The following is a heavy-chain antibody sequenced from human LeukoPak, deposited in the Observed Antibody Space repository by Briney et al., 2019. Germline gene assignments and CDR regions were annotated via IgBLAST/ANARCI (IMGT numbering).Heavy chain of an antibody. CDR2: IKQDGSEK. CDR1: GFTFSSYW. CDR3: TTSEIAVAGTKDAFDI. J-gene: IGHJ3*02. D-gene: IGHD6-19*01. Sequence: GGSLRLSCAASGFTFSSYWMSWVRQAPGKGLEWVANIKQDGSEKYYVDSVKGRFTISRDNAKNSLYLQMNSLKTEDTAVYYCTTSEIAVAGTKDAFDIWGQGTMVTVSS. V-gene: IGHV3-7*03.